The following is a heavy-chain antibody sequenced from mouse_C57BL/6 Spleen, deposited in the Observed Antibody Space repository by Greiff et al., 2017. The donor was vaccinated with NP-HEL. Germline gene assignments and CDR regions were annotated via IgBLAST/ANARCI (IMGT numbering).Heavy chain of an antibody. J-gene: IGHJ1*03. CDR3: ARCLGSSSGYFDV. CDR1: GYTFTSYW. Sequence: VQLQQPGAELVKPGASVKLSCKASGYTFTSYWMHWVKQRPGQGLEWIGMIHPNSGSTNYNEKFKSKATLTVDKSSSTAYMQLSSLTSEDSAVYYCARCLGSSSGYFDVWGTGTTVTVSS. CDR2: IHPNSGST. D-gene: IGHD1-1*01. V-gene: IGHV1-64*01.